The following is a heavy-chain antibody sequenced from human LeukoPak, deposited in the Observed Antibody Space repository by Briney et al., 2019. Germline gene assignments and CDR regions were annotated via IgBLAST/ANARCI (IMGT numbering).Heavy chain of an antibody. J-gene: IGHJ5*02. Sequence: ASVKVSCKASGGTFSSYAISWVRQAPGQGLEWMGGIIPIFGTANYAQKFQGRVTITADESTSTAYMELSSLRSDDTAVYYCAGTTAGWFDPWGQGTLVNVFS. CDR3: AGTTAGWFDP. CDR2: IIPIFGTA. CDR1: GGTFSSYA. D-gene: IGHD1-14*01. V-gene: IGHV1-69*01.